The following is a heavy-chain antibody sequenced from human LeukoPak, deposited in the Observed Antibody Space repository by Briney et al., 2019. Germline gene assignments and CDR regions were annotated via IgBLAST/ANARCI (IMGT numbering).Heavy chain of an antibody. D-gene: IGHD2-8*01. J-gene: IGHJ6*03. CDR2: IYHSGST. CDR1: GYSVSSGYF. CDR3: ARASMGYYYYYMDV. Sequence: SETLSLTCAVSGYSVSSGYFGGWIRQPPGKGLEWIGSIYHSGSTYYNPSLKSRVTISVDTSKNQFSLKLSSVTAADTAVYYCARASMGYYYYYMDVWGKGTTVTLSS. V-gene: IGHV4-38-2*01.